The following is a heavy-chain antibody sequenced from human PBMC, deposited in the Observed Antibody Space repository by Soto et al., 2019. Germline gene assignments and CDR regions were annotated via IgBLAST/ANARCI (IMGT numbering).Heavy chain of an antibody. CDR3: ARGERQQQRDY. CDR2: IYHSGST. V-gene: IGHV4-4*02. D-gene: IGHD6-13*01. Sequence: SETLSLSFAVSGDSSSSSKWWSWVRQPQGKGLEWIGEIYHSGSTNYNPSLKSRVIISVDKSKNQFSLKLSSVTDADTAVYYCARGERQQQRDYWGQGTLVT. CDR1: GDSSSSSKW. J-gene: IGHJ4*02.